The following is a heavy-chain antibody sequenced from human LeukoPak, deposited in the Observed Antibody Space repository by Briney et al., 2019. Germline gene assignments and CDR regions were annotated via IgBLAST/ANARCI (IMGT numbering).Heavy chain of an antibody. Sequence: PSDTLSLPRTFSSGPDHYYYWPWMPHPPGKGPEWVGYISITGTTNYNPSLKSRVAITLDTSNSQSSLKLTTVTAADTAVYYCARETNFPKRFDYWGQGTLVTVSS. CDR1: SGPDHYYY. D-gene: IGHD2-8*01. CDR3: ARETNFPKRFDY. CDR2: ISITGTT. V-gene: IGHV4-59*02. J-gene: IGHJ4*02.